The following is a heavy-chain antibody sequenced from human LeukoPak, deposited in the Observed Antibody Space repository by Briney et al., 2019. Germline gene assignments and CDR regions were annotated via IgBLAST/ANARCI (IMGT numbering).Heavy chain of an antibody. CDR2: IGGSGGSP. Sequence: GGSLRLSCAASGFTFSGYAMGWVRQAPGKGLEWVSGIGGSGGSPYYSDSVKGRFTISRDNSKNTLYLQMNSLGGEDTAVYYCAKPYYYDSSGYYPNDASDIWGQGTMVTVSS. CDR3: AKPYYYDSSGYYPNDASDI. CDR1: GFTFSGYA. V-gene: IGHV3-23*01. J-gene: IGHJ3*02. D-gene: IGHD3-22*01.